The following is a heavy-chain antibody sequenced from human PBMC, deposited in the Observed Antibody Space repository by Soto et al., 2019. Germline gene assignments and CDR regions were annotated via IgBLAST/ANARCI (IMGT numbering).Heavy chain of an antibody. V-gene: IGHV4-30-4*01. D-gene: IGHD3-3*01. CDR2: IYYSGST. Sequence: SETLSLTCTVSGGSISSGDYYWSWIRQPPGKGLEWIGYIYYSGSTYYNPSLKSRVTISVDTSKNQFSLKLSSVTAADTAVYYCARFYDFWSAQYIEGGYYFDYWGQGTLVTVSS. CDR3: ARFYDFWSAQYIEGGYYFDY. J-gene: IGHJ4*02. CDR1: GGSISSGDYY.